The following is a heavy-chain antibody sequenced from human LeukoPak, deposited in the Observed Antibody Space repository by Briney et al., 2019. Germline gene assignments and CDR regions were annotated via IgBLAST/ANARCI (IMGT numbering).Heavy chain of an antibody. V-gene: IGHV1-69*01. CDR3: ARAERSGYNYGLAF. J-gene: IGHJ4*02. Sequence: SVKVSCKASGGTFSSYAISWVRQAPGQGLEWMGGIIPIFGTPNYAQKFQGRVTITADESTSTAYMDLSSLRSEDTAVYYCARAERSGYNYGLAFWGQGTLVTVSS. D-gene: IGHD5-18*01. CDR2: IIPIFGTP. CDR1: GGTFSSYA.